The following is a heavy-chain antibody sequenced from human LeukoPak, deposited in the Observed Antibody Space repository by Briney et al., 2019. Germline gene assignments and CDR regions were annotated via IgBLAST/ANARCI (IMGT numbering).Heavy chain of an antibody. J-gene: IGHJ3*02. V-gene: IGHV2-5*02. CDR2: IYWDDDK. CDR1: GFSLSTSGVG. CDR3: AHRGYSYGPDAFDI. Sequence: QSGPTLVKPTQTLTLTCTFSGFSLSTSGVGVGWIRQPPGKALEWLALIYWDDDKRYSPSLKSRLVITKDTSKNQVVLTMTNMDPVDTATYYCAHRGYSYGPDAFDIWGQGTMVTVSS. D-gene: IGHD5-18*01.